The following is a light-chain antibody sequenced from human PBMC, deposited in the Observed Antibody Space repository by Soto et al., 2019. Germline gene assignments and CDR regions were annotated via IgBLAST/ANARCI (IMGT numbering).Light chain of an antibody. Sequence: EIVMTQSPATLSVSTGERVTLSCRASQTISDNLACFQQKSGQAPRLLIHGAFKRATGVPDRFSGSGSGTEFTLTISSLQSEDSAVYYCQQYHNWPPQYTFGQGTKLQIK. CDR1: QTISDN. J-gene: IGKJ2*01. V-gene: IGKV3-15*01. CDR2: GAF. CDR3: QQYHNWPPQYT.